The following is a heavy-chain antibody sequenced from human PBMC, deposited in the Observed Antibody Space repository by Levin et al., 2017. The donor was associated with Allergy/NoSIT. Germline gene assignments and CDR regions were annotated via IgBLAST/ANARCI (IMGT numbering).Heavy chain of an antibody. J-gene: IGHJ4*02. CDR2: TSYSGST. CDR3: ARGGEYFDWSYFDY. Sequence: RSQTLSLTCTVSGGSMSTYYWSWIRQPPEKGLEWIGYTSYSGSTTYNPSLKSRVTISVDTSKNQVSLKLSSVTAADTAVYYCARGGEYFDWSYFDYWGLGTLVTVSA. D-gene: IGHD3-9*01. V-gene: IGHV4-59*01. CDR1: GGSMSTYY.